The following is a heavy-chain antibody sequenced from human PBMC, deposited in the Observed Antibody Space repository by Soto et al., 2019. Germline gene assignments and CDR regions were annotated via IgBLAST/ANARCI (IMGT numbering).Heavy chain of an antibody. CDR1: GLTFRDAW. J-gene: IGHJ4*02. Sequence: GGSLRLSCAVSGLTFRDAWMNWVRQAPGKGLEWVGNIKSNAAKAPPEYAESVKGRFIISRDDPKNTVYLQMSGLKTEDTAVYYCAWQGTTSFYFHSWGQGTLVTVSS. CDR2: IKSNAAKAPP. V-gene: IGHV3-15*05. D-gene: IGHD1-1*01. CDR3: AWQGTTSFYFHS.